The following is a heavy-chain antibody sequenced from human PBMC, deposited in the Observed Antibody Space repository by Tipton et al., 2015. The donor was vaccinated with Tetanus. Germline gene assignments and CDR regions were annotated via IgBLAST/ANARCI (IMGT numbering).Heavy chain of an antibody. CDR2: LSYSGRT. CDR3: ARLREVVSRSGWAFDY. D-gene: IGHD3-10*01. J-gene: IGHJ4*02. V-gene: IGHV4-39*02. CDR1: GGSMSTGGHY. Sequence: LRLSCLVSGGSMSTGGHYGAWVRQSPGQGLEWIGSLSYSGRTYYNPSLKCRLTMSVDTSKKDFSVRLRSVTAADTAVYYCARLREVVSRSGWAFDYWGQGILVTVSS.